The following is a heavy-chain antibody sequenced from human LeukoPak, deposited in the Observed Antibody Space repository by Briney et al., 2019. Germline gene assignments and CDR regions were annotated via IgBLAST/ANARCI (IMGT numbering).Heavy chain of an antibody. V-gene: IGHV1-18*04. CDR3: ARDIAAAGTTWFDP. D-gene: IGHD6-13*01. CDR2: ISAYNGNT. J-gene: IGHJ5*02. Sequence: ASVKVSCKASEYIYTDYYIHWVRQAPGQGLEWMGWISAYNGNTNYAQKLQGRVTMTTDTSTSTAYMELRSLRSDDTAVYYCARDIAAAGTTWFDPWGQGTLVTVSS. CDR1: EYIYTDYY.